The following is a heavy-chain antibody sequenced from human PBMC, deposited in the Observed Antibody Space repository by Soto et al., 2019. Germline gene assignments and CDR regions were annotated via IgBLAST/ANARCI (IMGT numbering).Heavy chain of an antibody. Sequence: SETLSLTCAVYGGSFSGYYWSWIRQPPGKGLEWIGEINHSGSTNYNPSLKSRVTISVDTSNTQCSLKLSSVTAADTAVYYCAVLGRYRQLANWGQGTLVTVSS. CDR2: INHSGST. CDR1: GGSFSGYY. CDR3: AVLGRYRQLAN. J-gene: IGHJ4*02. V-gene: IGHV4-34*01. D-gene: IGHD6-13*01.